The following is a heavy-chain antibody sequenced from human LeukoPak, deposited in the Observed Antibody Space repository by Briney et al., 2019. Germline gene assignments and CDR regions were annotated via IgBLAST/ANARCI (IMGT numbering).Heavy chain of an antibody. Sequence: GRSLRLSCAGSGFTFSSYGMHWVRQAPGKGLEWVAVISYDGSNQFYADSVKGRFTISRDNSKDTLYLQMNSLRAEDTAVYYCARVRVNWFDPWGQGTLVTVSS. CDR1: GFTFSSYG. CDR3: ARVRVNWFDP. CDR2: ISYDGSNQ. J-gene: IGHJ5*02. V-gene: IGHV3-30*03.